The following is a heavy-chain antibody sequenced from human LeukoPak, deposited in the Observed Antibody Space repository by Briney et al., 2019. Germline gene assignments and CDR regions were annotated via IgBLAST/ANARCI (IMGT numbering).Heavy chain of an antibody. CDR2: IYYSGST. V-gene: IGHV4-59*08. J-gene: IGHJ3*02. CDR1: GGSISSYY. Sequence: PSETLSLTCTVSGGSISSYYWSWIRQPPGKGLEWIGYIYYSGSTNYNPSLKSRVTISVDTSKNQFSLKLSSVTAADTAVYYCARQGVDYGGDAFDIWGQGTMVTVSS. CDR3: ARQGVDYGGDAFDI. D-gene: IGHD4-17*01.